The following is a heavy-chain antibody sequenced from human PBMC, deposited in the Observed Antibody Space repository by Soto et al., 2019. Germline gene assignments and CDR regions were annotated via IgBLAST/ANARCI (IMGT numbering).Heavy chain of an antibody. Sequence: QVQLQQWGAGLLKPSETLSLTCAVYGGSFSGYYWSWIRQPPGKGLEWIGEINHSGSTNYSPSLKSRVTISVDTSKNQFSLKLSSVTAADTAVYYCARNCSTTSCQIWGFDYWGQGILVTVSS. V-gene: IGHV4-34*01. CDR2: INHSGST. D-gene: IGHD2-2*01. J-gene: IGHJ4*02. CDR1: GGSFSGYY. CDR3: ARNCSTTSCQIWGFDY.